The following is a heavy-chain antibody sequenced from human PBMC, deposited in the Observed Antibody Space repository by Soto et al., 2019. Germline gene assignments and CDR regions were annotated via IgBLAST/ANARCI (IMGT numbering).Heavy chain of an antibody. J-gene: IGHJ5*02. D-gene: IGHD3-10*01. CDR1: GYTWTSYN. Sequence: QVQLVQSGAEVKKPRASVKVSCKASGYTWTSYNIDWVRQAPGHGVAWVGMINPRGFFTTYAQKVRRTVTMTGDTSTSVVYMELTNLRSADTAVYYCAGAARRFGELFWFDPWGQRTLVSISS. CDR3: AGAARRFGELFWFDP. CDR2: INPRGFFT. V-gene: IGHV1-46*01.